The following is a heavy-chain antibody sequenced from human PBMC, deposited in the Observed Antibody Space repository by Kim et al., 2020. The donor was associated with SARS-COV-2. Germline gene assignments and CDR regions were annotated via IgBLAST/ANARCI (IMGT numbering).Heavy chain of an antibody. CDR2: IKHDGSEK. CDR3: ARDSSWNHLVDFFHFEY. CDR1: GFRFNIYQ. J-gene: IGHJ4*01. D-gene: IGHD3-3*01. V-gene: IGHV3-7*01. Sequence: GGSLRLSCAASGFRFNIYQMAWVRQAPGKGLEWVAAIKHDGSEKDYLDSVRGRFTISRDNAENSLFLQMNNLRVEDTAAYYCARDSSWNHLVDFFHFEY.